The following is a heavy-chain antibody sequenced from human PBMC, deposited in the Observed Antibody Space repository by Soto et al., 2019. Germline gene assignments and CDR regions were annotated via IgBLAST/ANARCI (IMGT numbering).Heavy chain of an antibody. Sequence: EVQLLESGGGLVQPGGSLRLSCAASGFTFSSYAMSWVRQAPGKGLEWVSAISGSGGSTYYADSVKGRFTISRDNSKNTLYLQMNSLRAEDTAVYYCAKEGYSGYDDADYGDYPYYFDYWGQGTLVTVSS. CDR3: AKEGYSGYDDADYGDYPYYFDY. D-gene: IGHD5-12*01. J-gene: IGHJ4*02. V-gene: IGHV3-23*01. CDR1: GFTFSSYA. CDR2: ISGSGGST.